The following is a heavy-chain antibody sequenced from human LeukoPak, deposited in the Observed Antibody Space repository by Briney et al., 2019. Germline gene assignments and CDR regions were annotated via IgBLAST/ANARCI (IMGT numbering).Heavy chain of an antibody. J-gene: IGHJ4*02. CDR3: ARDYVGVAGTFDY. Sequence: SETLSLTCAVYGGSFSGYYWSWIRQPPGKGLEWIGEINHSGSTNYNPSLKSRVTISLDTSKNQFSLRLSSVTAADTAVYYCARDYVGVAGTFDYWGQGTLVTVSS. CDR1: GGSFSGYY. D-gene: IGHD6-19*01. CDR2: INHSGST. V-gene: IGHV4-34*01.